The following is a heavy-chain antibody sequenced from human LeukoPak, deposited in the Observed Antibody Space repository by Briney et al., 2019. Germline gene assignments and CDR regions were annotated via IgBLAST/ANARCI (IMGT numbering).Heavy chain of an antibody. D-gene: IGHD5-24*01. CDR3: ARGSEMATITMAFDI. Sequence: GGSLRLSCAASGFTFSDYYMSWIRQAPGKGLEWVSYISSSGSTIYYADSVKGRFTISRDNAKNTLYLQMNSLRAEDTAVYYCARGSEMATITMAFDIWGQGTMVTVSS. J-gene: IGHJ3*02. CDR2: ISSSGSTI. V-gene: IGHV3-11*04. CDR1: GFTFSDYY.